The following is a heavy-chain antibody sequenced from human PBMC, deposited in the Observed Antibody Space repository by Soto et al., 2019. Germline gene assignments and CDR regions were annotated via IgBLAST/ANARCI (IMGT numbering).Heavy chain of an antibody. Sequence: VKVSCKASGFTFTSSAVQWVRQARGQRLEWIGWIVVGSGNTNYAQKFQERVTITRDMSTSTAYMELSSLRSEDTAVYYCAAAPHYYDSSGYLYYYYGMDVWGQGTTVTVS. J-gene: IGHJ6*02. V-gene: IGHV1-58*01. D-gene: IGHD3-22*01. CDR1: GFTFTSSA. CDR3: AAAPHYYDSSGYLYYYYGMDV. CDR2: IVVGSGNT.